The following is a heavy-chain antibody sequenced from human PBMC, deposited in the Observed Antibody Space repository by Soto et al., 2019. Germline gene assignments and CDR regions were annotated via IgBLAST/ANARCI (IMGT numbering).Heavy chain of an antibody. CDR2: INHSGST. J-gene: IGHJ4*02. Sequence: QVQLQQWGAGLLKPSETLSLTCAVYGGSFSGYYWSWIRQPPGKGLEWIGEINHSGSTNYNPSLKSRVTISVDTSKNQFSLTLSSVTAADTAVYYCARTYGSGWYRLPFDYWGQGTLVTVSS. V-gene: IGHV4-34*01. D-gene: IGHD6-19*01. CDR1: GGSFSGYY. CDR3: ARTYGSGWYRLPFDY.